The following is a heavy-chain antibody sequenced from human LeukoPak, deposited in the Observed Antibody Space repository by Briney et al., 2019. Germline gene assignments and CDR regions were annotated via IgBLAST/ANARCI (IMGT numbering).Heavy chain of an antibody. V-gene: IGHV3-30*18. CDR3: AKDRGSGLVRYFDY. CDR2: ISYDGSNK. J-gene: IGHJ4*02. CDR1: GFTFSSYG. Sequence: GGSLRLSCAASGFTFSSYGMHWVRQAPGKGLEWVAVISYDGSNKYYADSVKGRFTISRDNSKNTLYLQMNSLRAEDTAVYYCAKDRGSGLVRYFDYWGQGTLVTVSS. D-gene: IGHD6-19*01.